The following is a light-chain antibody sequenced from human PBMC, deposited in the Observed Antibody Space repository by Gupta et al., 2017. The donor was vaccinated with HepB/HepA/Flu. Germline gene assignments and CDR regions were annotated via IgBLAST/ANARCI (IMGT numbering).Light chain of an antibody. V-gene: IGLV2-8*01. J-gene: IGLJ2*01. Sequence: QSALTQPPSASGSPGQSVTISCTGTSSDVGGYNYVSWYQQHPGKAPKLMFYEVSKRPSGVPDRFSGSKSGNTASLTVSGLQAEDEADYYCSSYAGSNNPVGFGGGTKLTVL. CDR3: SSYAGSNNPVG. CDR2: EVS. CDR1: SSDVGGYNY.